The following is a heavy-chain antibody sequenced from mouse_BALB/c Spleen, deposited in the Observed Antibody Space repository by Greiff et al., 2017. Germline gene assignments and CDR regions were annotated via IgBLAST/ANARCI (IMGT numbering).Heavy chain of an antibody. CDR3: ARGVSHFDY. CDR2: ISYDGSN. CDR1: GYSITSGYY. V-gene: IGHV3-6*02. Sequence: EVQLQESGPGLVKPSQSLSLTCSVTGYSITSGYYWNWIRQFPGNKLEWMGYISYDGSNNYNPSLKNRISITRDTSKNQFFLKLNSVTTEDTATYYCARGVSHFDYWGQGTTLTVSS. J-gene: IGHJ2*01.